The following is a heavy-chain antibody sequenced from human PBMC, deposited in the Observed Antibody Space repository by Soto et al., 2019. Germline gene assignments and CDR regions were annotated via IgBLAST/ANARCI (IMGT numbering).Heavy chain of an antibody. J-gene: IGHJ6*02. V-gene: IGHV3-73*02. D-gene: IGHD2-21*01. CDR2: IRSKANSYAT. CDR3: TRDAGRVSYGMDV. CDR1: GFTFSGSA. Sequence: EVQLVESGGGLVQPGGSLKLSCAASGFTFSGSAMHWVRQASGKGLEWVGRIRSKANSYATAYAASVKGRFTISRDDSRNAAYLQMSSLKTGETAVYYCTRDAGRVSYGMDVWGQGTTVTVSS.